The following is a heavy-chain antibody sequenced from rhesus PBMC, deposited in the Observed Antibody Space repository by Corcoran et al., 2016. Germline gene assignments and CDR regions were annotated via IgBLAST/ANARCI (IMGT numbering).Heavy chain of an antibody. CDR2: IYSSNGHT. D-gene: IGHD3-3*01. CDR3: ARERATVFGLVIIPYDFDY. V-gene: IGHV4S7*01. Sequence: QVQLQESGPGLLKPSDTLSLTCAVSGGSISGGYGWGWIRQPPGQGLEWIGSIYSSNGHTYHNPPLRSRGTISTDTAKNQFSLKLNSVTAADTAVYYCARERATVFGLVIIPYDFDYWGQGVLVTVSS. J-gene: IGHJ4*01. CDR1: GGSISGGYG.